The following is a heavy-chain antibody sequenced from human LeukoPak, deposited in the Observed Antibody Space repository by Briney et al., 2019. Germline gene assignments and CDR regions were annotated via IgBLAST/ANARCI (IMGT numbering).Heavy chain of an antibody. J-gene: IGHJ4*02. V-gene: IGHV3-30*01. Sequence: PGRSLRLSCAASGFTFSSYAMHWVRQAPGKGLEWVAVISYDGSNKYYADSVKGRFTISRDNSKNTLYLQMNSLRAEDTAVYYCAKDRFSQCSSTSCYLDYWGQGTLVTVSS. D-gene: IGHD2-2*01. CDR3: AKDRFSQCSSTSCYLDY. CDR2: ISYDGSNK. CDR1: GFTFSSYA.